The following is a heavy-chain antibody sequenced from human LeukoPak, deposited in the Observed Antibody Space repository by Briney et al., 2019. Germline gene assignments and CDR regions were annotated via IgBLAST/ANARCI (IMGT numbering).Heavy chain of an antibody. J-gene: IGHJ4*02. CDR3: AKEYDSSGYPSAYFDY. Sequence: PGGSLRLSCAASGFTFSSYAMSWVRQAPGKGLEWVSAISGSGGSTYYADSVKGRFTISRDSSKNTLYLQMNSLRAEDTAVYYCAKEYDSSGYPSAYFDYWGQGTLVTVSS. V-gene: IGHV3-23*01. CDR2: ISGSGGST. CDR1: GFTFSSYA. D-gene: IGHD3-22*01.